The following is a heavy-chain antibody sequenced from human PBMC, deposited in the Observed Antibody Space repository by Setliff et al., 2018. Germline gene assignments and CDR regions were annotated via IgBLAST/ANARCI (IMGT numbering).Heavy chain of an antibody. CDR2: INSRSSTI. J-gene: IGHJ6*02. D-gene: IGHD2-15*01. Sequence: PGGSLRLSCAASGFTFSSYNMDWVRQAPGKGLERVSYINSRSSTIFYADSVKGRFTISRDNAKNSLYLQMNSLRAEDTAVYYCARDGRVAATRGYGMDVWGQGTTVTVSS. CDR3: ARDGRVAATRGYGMDV. V-gene: IGHV3-48*04. CDR1: GFTFSSYN.